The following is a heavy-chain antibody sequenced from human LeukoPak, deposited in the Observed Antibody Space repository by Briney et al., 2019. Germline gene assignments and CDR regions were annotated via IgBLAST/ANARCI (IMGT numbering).Heavy chain of an antibody. V-gene: IGHV1-2*06. J-gene: IGHJ4*02. Sequence: ASVKVSCKASGGTFSSYAISWVRQAPGQGLEWMGRINPNSGGTNYAQKFQGRLTITKDTSKNQVVLTMTNMDPVDTATYYCALTADYDFWSGSYYFDYWGQGTLVTVPS. D-gene: IGHD3-3*01. CDR3: ALTADYDFWSGSYYFDY. CDR1: GGTFSSYA. CDR2: INPNSGGT.